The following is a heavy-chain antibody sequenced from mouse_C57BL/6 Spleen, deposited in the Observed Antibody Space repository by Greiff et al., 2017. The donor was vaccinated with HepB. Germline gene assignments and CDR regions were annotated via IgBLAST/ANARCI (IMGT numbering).Heavy chain of an antibody. CDR3: APIYDGYSWFAY. V-gene: IGHV1-81*01. CDR1: GYTFTSYG. CDR2: IYPRSGNT. D-gene: IGHD2-3*01. Sequence: QVQLQQSGAELARPGASVKLSCKASGYTFTSYGISWVKQSTGQGLEWIGEIYPRSGNTYYNEKFKGKATLTADKSSSTAYMELRSLTSEDSAVYFCAPIYDGYSWFAYWGQGTLVTVSA. J-gene: IGHJ3*01.